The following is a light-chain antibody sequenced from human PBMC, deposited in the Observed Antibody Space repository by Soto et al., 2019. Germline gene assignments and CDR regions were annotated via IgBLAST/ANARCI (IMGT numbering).Light chain of an antibody. CDR1: QSISNY. CDR2: AAS. CDR3: QQSFSPLWT. J-gene: IGKJ1*01. V-gene: IGKV1-39*01. Sequence: DLQMTQSPSSLSASVGDRVTITCRASQSISNYLNWYQQKPGKAPKLLIYAASSMQSGVPSRFSGSGSETVFTLTISSLQPDDSATYYCQQSFSPLWTFGQGTKVEV.